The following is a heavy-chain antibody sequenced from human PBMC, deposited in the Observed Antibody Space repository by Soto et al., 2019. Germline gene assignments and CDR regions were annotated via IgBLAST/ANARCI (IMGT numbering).Heavy chain of an antibody. D-gene: IGHD2-2*02. CDR2: ISGSGGST. CDR3: AKDRSCSSTSCYRAFDI. Sequence: GGSLRLSCAASGFTFSSYAMSWVRQAPGKGLEWVSAISGSGGSTYYADSVKGRFTISRDNSKNTLYLQMNSLRAEDTAVYYCAKDRSCSSTSCYRAFDIWGQGTMVTVSS. V-gene: IGHV3-23*01. J-gene: IGHJ3*02. CDR1: GFTFSSYA.